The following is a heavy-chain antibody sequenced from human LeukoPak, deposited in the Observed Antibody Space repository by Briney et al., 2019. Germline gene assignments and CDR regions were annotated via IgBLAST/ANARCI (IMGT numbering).Heavy chain of an antibody. J-gene: IGHJ3*02. Sequence: ASVKVSCKASGYTFTSYGISWVRQAPGQGLEWMGWISAYNGNTNYAQKLQGRVTMTTDTSTSTAYMELRSLRSDDTAVYYCARDYTVGASRPDAFDIWGQGTMVTVSS. V-gene: IGHV1-18*01. CDR3: ARDYTVGASRPDAFDI. CDR2: ISAYNGNT. D-gene: IGHD1-26*01. CDR1: GYTFTSYG.